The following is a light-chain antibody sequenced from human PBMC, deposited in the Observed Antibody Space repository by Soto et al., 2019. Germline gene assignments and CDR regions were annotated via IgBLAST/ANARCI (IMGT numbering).Light chain of an antibody. CDR3: SSYTGSSTVV. CDR1: SSDIGDYNY. V-gene: IGLV2-14*01. CDR2: DVS. J-gene: IGLJ2*01. Sequence: QSALTQPASVSGSPGQSIAISCTGSSSDIGDYNYVSWYQQHPGKAPKLMIYDVSKRPSGVSNRFSGSMSGNTASLTISGLQPEDEADYYCSSYTGSSTVVFGGGTKVTVL.